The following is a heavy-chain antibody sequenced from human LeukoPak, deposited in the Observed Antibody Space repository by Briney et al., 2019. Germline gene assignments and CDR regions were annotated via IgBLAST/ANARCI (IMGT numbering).Heavy chain of an antibody. V-gene: IGHV3-7*04. Sequence: GGSLRLSCAVSGFSFSSYWMSWVRHAPGKGLEGVANIKQDGSEKYYVDCGKGRFTISRDNAKNLLYLQMNSLRAEDTAVYYCARDRLDYDILTGRYYYFDYWGQGTLVTVSS. CDR1: GFSFSSYW. J-gene: IGHJ4*02. D-gene: IGHD3-9*01. CDR2: IKQDGSEK. CDR3: ARDRLDYDILTGRYYYFDY.